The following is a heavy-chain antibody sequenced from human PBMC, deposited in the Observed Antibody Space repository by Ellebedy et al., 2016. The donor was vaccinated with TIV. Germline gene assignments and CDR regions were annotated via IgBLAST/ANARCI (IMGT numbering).Heavy chain of an antibody. J-gene: IGHJ4*02. CDR1: GYTFKSHG. Sequence: ASVKVSCKASGYTFKSHGISWVRQVPGQRPEWMGWISAYTGETNYARNFHGRVRLTTDTSTNMAYMELRSLRSDDTAIYYCARDMVQGVVARYLWFDYWGQGTLVTVSS. V-gene: IGHV1-18*01. CDR2: ISAYTGET. D-gene: IGHD5-12*01. CDR3: ARDMVQGVVARYLWFDY.